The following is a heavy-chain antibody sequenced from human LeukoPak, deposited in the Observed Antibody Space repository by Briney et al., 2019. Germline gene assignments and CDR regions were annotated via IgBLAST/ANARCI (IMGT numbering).Heavy chain of an antibody. V-gene: IGHV3-23*01. CDR3: AKGNTGDIVGATYYFDY. CDR1: GFTFSSYA. J-gene: IGHJ4*02. Sequence: GGSLRLSCAASGFTFSSYAVSWVRQAPGKGLEWVSAISGSGGSTYYADSVKGRFTISRDNSKNTLYLQMNSLRAEDTAVYYCAKGNTGDIVGATYYFDYWGQGTLVTVSS. D-gene: IGHD1-26*01. CDR2: ISGSGGST.